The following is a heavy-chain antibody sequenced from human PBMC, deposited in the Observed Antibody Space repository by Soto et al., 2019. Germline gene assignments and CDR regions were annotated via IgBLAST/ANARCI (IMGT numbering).Heavy chain of an antibody. D-gene: IGHD3-22*01. Sequence: ASVKVSCKASGYTFTSYAMHWVRQAPGQRLEWMGWINAGNGNTKYSQKFQGRVTITRDTSASTAYMELSSLRSEDTAVYYCARALNYDSSGLSIEYWGQGTLVTVSS. CDR3: ARALNYDSSGLSIEY. CDR2: INAGNGNT. J-gene: IGHJ4*02. CDR1: GYTFTSYA. V-gene: IGHV1-3*01.